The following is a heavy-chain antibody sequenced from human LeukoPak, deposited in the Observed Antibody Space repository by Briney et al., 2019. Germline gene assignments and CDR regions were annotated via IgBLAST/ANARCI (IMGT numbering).Heavy chain of an antibody. J-gene: IGHJ5*02. D-gene: IGHD6-13*01. CDR1: GFTFSSYG. V-gene: IGHV3-30*18. CDR3: AKGLSGSSWYLNWFDP. CDR2: ISDDGSNK. Sequence: PGRSLRLSCAASGFTFSSYGMHWVRQAPGKGLEGVAVISDDGSNKYYVDSVKGRFTISRDNSKNTLYLQMSGLRVEDTAVYYCAKGLSGSSWYLNWFDPWGQGTLVTVSS.